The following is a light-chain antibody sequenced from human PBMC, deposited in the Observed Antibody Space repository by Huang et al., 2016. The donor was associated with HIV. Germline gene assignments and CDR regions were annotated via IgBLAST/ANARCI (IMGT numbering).Light chain of an antibody. CDR2: LGS. J-gene: IGKJ3*01. Sequence: DIVMTQSPLSLPVTPGEPASISCRSSQSLLHSNGYNYLHWYLQKPGQSPQLLIYLGSNRASGVPDRFSGSGAGTDFTLKISRVEAEDVGVYYCMQALQTPFTFGRGTKVDIK. V-gene: IGKV2-28*01. CDR1: QSLLHSNGYNY. CDR3: MQALQTPFT.